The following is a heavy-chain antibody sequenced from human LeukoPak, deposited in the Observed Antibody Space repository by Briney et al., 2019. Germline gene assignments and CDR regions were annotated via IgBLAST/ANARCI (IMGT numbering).Heavy chain of an antibody. Sequence: ASVKVSCKASGYTFTSYGISRVRQAPGQGLEWMGWISAYNGNTNYAQKLRGRVTMTTDTSTSTAYMELRSLRSDDTAVYYCARVNNYGGNSPFDYWGQGTLVTVSS. D-gene: IGHD4-23*01. V-gene: IGHV1-18*01. CDR3: ARVNNYGGNSPFDY. CDR2: ISAYNGNT. J-gene: IGHJ4*02. CDR1: GYTFTSYG.